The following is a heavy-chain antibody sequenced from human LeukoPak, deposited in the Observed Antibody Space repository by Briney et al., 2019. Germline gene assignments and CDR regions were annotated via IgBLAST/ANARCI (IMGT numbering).Heavy chain of an antibody. CDR2: IKSKTDGGTT. CDR1: GFTFSNAW. Sequence: GGSLRLSCAASGFTFSNAWMSWVRQAPGKGLEWVGRIKSKTDGGTTDYAAPVKGRFTISRDNSKNTLYLQMNSLRAEDTAVYYCAKDLRNDYGDYTEDYWGQGTLVTVSS. D-gene: IGHD4-17*01. J-gene: IGHJ4*02. CDR3: AKDLRNDYGDYTEDY. V-gene: IGHV3-15*01.